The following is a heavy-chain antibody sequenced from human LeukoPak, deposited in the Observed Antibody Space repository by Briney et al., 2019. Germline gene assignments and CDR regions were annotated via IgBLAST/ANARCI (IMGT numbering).Heavy chain of an antibody. V-gene: IGHV4-59*01. CDR3: ARASILTGYDYYFDY. CDR2: IYYSGST. Sequence: SETLSLTCTVSGGSISSYYWSWIRQPPGKGLEWIGYIYYSGSTNYNPSLKSRVTISVDTSKNQFSLRLSSVTAADTAVYYCARASILTGYDYYFDYWGQGTLVTVSS. J-gene: IGHJ4*02. D-gene: IGHD3-9*01. CDR1: GGSISSYY.